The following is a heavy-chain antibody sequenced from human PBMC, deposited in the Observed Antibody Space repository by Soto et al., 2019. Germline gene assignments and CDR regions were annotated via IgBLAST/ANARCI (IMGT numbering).Heavy chain of an antibody. CDR3: PTEPNCSGSYLFDY. CDR1: GYTLTELS. CDR2: FDPEDGET. Sequence: QVQLVQSGDEVKKPGASVKVSCKVSGYTLTELSMHRVRHAPGKVLEWMGGFDPEDGETVYAQKFQGRVTMTEDTSTDPAYMELSRLRSADTAVYYCPTEPNCSGSYLFDYWGQGTLVTVSS. D-gene: IGHD1-26*01. V-gene: IGHV1-24*01. J-gene: IGHJ4*02.